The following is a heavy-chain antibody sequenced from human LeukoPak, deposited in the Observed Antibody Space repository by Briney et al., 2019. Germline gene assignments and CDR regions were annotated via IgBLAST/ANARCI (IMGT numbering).Heavy chain of an antibody. Sequence: SSETLSLTCTVSGASISSSSDNWGWLRQPPGKGLEWFGSIYYTGITYYNPSVMSRVTMSIDTSRNQFSLRLSSVTAADTAMYYCARQGRATVVMYMDDWGNGTTVTVSS. CDR1: GASISSSSDN. J-gene: IGHJ6*03. V-gene: IGHV4-39*01. CDR3: ARQGRATVVMYMDD. CDR2: IYYTGIT. D-gene: IGHD3-22*01.